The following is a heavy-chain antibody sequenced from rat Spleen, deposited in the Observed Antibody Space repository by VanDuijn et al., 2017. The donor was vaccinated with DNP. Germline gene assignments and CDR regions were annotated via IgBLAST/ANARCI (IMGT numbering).Heavy chain of an antibody. CDR3: TKTWYRSFDY. D-gene: IGHD1-5*01. Sequence: EVHLVESGGGLVQPGRSLKISCAASGFAFSDYDMAWVRQAPTKGLEWVAALNSDGVVTYYRDSVRGRFTVPRNNRKSSLYLQMDSLRSEDTATYYCTKTWYRSFDYWAQGFMVTVS. CDR1: GFAFSDYD. CDR2: LNSDGVVT. J-gene: IGHJ2*01. V-gene: IGHV5-20*01.